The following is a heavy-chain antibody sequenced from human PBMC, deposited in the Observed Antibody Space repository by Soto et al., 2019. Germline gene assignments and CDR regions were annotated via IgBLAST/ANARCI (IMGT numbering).Heavy chain of an antibody. V-gene: IGHV3-30-3*01. D-gene: IGHD6-6*01. CDR3: ARDRGRYSSSYYGMDV. Sequence: QVQLVESGGGVVQPGRSLRLSCAASGFTFSSYAMHWVRQAPGKGLEWVAVISYDGSNKYYADSVKGRFTISRDNSKNXLYLQMNSLRAEDTAVYYCARDRGRYSSSYYGMDVWGQGTTVTVSS. CDR1: GFTFSSYA. CDR2: ISYDGSNK. J-gene: IGHJ6*02.